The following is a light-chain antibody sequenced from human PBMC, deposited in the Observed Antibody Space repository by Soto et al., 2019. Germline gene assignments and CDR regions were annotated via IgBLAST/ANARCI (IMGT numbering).Light chain of an antibody. V-gene: IGLV2-11*01. CDR2: DVS. Sequence: QSALTQPRSVSGSPGQSVTISCTGTSGDVGGYNYVSWYQQHPGKAPKLMIYDVSKRPSGVPDRFSGSKSVNTASLTISGLQAEDEADYYCCSYAGSYYVFGTGTKLTVL. CDR3: CSYAGSYYV. J-gene: IGLJ1*01. CDR1: SGDVGGYNY.